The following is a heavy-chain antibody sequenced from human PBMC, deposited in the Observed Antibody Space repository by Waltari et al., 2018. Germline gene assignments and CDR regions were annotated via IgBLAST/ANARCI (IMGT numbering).Heavy chain of an antibody. CDR3: ARSSEMGGYVD. D-gene: IGHD5-12*01. Sequence: QVQLVQSGAEVKKPGASVKVSCKASGYTFTGYYMHWVRQAPGQGLEWRGVINPNMGGTNYAQKFQGRVTMTRDTSISTAYMERSRLRSDDTAVDYCARSSEMGGYVDWGQGTLVTVSS. J-gene: IGHJ4*02. V-gene: IGHV1-2*02. CDR2: INPNMGGT. CDR1: GYTFTGYY.